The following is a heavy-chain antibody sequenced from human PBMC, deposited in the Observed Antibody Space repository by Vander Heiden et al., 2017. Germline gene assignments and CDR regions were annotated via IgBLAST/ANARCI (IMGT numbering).Heavy chain of an antibody. CDR2: TYYRSKWHN. V-gene: IGHV6-1*01. CDR3: AREDFNTCAL. CDR1: GDSVSSTSTA. Sequence: QLQQSGPGLVQASQTLSLTCAISGDSVSSTSTAWNWIRQSPSRGLEWLGRTYYRSKWHNDYARPVKSRITINPDTSKNQVSLQLNSVTPEDTAVYYCAREDFNTCALWGQGTLVTVSS. J-gene: IGHJ4*02.